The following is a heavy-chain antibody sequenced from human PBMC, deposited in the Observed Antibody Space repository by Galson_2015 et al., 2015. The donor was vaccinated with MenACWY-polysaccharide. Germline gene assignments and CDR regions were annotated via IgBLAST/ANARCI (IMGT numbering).Heavy chain of an antibody. CDR2: IRNDGRK. Sequence: SLRLSCAGSGFNFGGNGLHWVRQAPGKGLEWVALIRNDGRKHYPDAVKGRFTISGDNSKNTLYLQVNSLRPEDTAVYYCARNPSRLDIAAASHWGQGALVSVSS. D-gene: IGHD6-13*01. J-gene: IGHJ4*02. CDR1: GFNFGGNG. CDR3: ARNPSRLDIAAASH. V-gene: IGHV3-30*02.